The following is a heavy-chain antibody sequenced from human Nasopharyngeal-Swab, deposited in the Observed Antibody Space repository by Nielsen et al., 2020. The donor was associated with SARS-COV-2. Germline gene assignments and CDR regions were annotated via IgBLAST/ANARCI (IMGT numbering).Heavy chain of an antibody. Sequence: ESLKISCTVSGGSISSYYWSWIRQPPGKGLEWIGYIYYSGSTNYNPSLKSRVTISVDTSKNQFSLKLSSVTAADTAVYYCARDRHTYGMDVWGQGTTVTVSS. V-gene: IGHV4-59*01. CDR2: IYYSGST. J-gene: IGHJ6*02. CDR3: ARDRHTYGMDV. CDR1: GGSISSYY.